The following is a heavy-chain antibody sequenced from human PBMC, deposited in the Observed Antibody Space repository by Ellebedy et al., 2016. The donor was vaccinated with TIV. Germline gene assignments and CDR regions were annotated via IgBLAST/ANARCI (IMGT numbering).Heavy chain of an antibody. J-gene: IGHJ4*02. CDR1: GYTFTTYA. Sequence: AASVKVSCKTSGYTFTTYAITWVRQAPGQGLEWMGRISPYDDNTNYAQEFQGRVTMTTDTSTNTAYIELNSLRSDATAVYYCARDLTAMVTMTYWGQGTLVTVSS. CDR2: ISPYDDNT. CDR3: ARDLTAMVTMTY. D-gene: IGHD5-18*01. V-gene: IGHV1-18*01.